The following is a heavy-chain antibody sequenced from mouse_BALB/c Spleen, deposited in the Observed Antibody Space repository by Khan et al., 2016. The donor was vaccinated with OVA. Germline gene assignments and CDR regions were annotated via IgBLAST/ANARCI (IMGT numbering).Heavy chain of an antibody. V-gene: IGHV3-2*02. CDR1: GYSITSDYA. D-gene: IGHD3-3*01. J-gene: IGHJ3*01. CDR2: ITYMGST. CDR3: ARGRAY. Sequence: VQLKESGPGLVKPSQSLSLTCTVSGYSITSDYAWNWIRQFPGNKLEWMGYITYMGSTSYTPSLKSRISITRDTSKNQFFLQLNSVTTEDTATYYCARGRAYWGQGTLVTVSA.